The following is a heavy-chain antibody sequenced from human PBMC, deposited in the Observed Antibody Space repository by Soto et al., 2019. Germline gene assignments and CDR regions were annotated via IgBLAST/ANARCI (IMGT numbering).Heavy chain of an antibody. J-gene: IGHJ4*02. V-gene: IGHV4-31*03. CDR1: GGSISSGGYY. D-gene: IGHD3-10*01. CDR3: ATKFFRANDY. Sequence: SETLSLTCTVSGGSISSGGYYWSWIRQHPGKGLEWVGYSYYTGSSYYNPSLKSRVTISVDASKNQLSLRLASVTAADTAVYYCATKFFRANDYWGQGTLVTVSS. CDR2: SYYTGSS.